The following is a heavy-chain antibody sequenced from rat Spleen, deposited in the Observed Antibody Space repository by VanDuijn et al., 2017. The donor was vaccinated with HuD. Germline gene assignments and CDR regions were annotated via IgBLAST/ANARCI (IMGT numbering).Heavy chain of an antibody. V-gene: IGHV2S12*01. Sequence: VKLVESGGGLVQPGNSLTLSCVASGFTFSNYGMHWIRQAPEKGLEWIAAISIGGSTYYNSALKSRLSISRYTSKSQVFLKMNSLQTEDTAMYFCARWADYWGQGVMVTASS. CDR3: ARWADY. D-gene: IGHD4-6*01. CDR2: ISIGGST. CDR1: GFTFSNYG. J-gene: IGHJ2*01.